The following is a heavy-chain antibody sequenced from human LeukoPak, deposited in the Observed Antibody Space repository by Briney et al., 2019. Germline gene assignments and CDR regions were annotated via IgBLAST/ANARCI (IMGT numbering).Heavy chain of an antibody. CDR2: IKQDGSEK. CDR3: ARAPERGTTDV. CDR1: GFTFNNYW. J-gene: IGHJ6*02. Sequence: GGSLRLSCEASGFTFNNYWMRWVRQAPGKGLEWVANIKQDGSEKYYVDFVTGRFTISRDNAKNSLYLQMNSLRAEDTAVYYCARAPERGTTDVWGQGTTVSVSS. V-gene: IGHV3-7*01. D-gene: IGHD1-1*01.